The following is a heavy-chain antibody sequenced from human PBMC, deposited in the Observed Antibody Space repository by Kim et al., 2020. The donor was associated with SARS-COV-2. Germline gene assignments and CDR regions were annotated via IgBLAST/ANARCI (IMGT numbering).Heavy chain of an antibody. Sequence: GSNKYHPYLKSRVTISVDTSKNQVSLKLSSVTDADTAVYYCARSNPPIDYWGQGTLVTVSS. CDR3: ARSNPPIDY. CDR2: GSN. D-gene: IGHD4-4*01. V-gene: IGHV4-34*01. J-gene: IGHJ4*02.